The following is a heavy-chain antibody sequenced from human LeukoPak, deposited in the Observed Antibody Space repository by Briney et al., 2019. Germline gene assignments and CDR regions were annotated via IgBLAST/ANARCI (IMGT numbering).Heavy chain of an antibody. Sequence: PGGSLRLSCAASGFTFSSYAMSWVRQAPGKGLEWVSAISGSGGSTYYADSVKGRFTISRDNSKNTLYLQMNSLRAEDTAVYYCANHRISSGWYYYAFDIWGQGTMVTVSS. CDR1: GFTFSSYA. V-gene: IGHV3-23*01. D-gene: IGHD6-19*01. CDR2: ISGSGGST. J-gene: IGHJ3*02. CDR3: ANHRISSGWYYYAFDI.